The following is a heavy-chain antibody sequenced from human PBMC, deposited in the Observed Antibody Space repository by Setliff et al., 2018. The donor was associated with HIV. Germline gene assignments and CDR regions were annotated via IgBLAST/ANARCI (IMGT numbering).Heavy chain of an antibody. CDR3: ARGTAYYNFWSGYSQDYYYYMDV. J-gene: IGHJ6*03. Sequence: PSETLSLTCAVYGGSFSGYYWSWIRQPPGKGLEWIGEFNHSGSTKYNPSLKSRVTISVDTSKNQFSLKLSSVTAADTAVYYCARGTAYYNFWSGYSQDYYYYMDVWGKGTTVTVSS. V-gene: IGHV4-34*01. CDR1: GGSFSGYY. CDR2: FNHSGST. D-gene: IGHD3-3*01.